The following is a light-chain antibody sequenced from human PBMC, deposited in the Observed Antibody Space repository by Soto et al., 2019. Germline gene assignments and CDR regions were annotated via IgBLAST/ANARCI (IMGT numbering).Light chain of an antibody. CDR3: AAWDDSLNGVI. CDR2: SNH. Sequence: QSVLTQPPSASGTPGQRVTISCSGSSSNIGRNTVHWYQHLPGTAPKLLIYSNHQRPSGVTDRFSGSESGTSASLAISGLQSDDEADYYCAAWDDSLNGVIFGGGTKLTVL. CDR1: SSNIGRNT. J-gene: IGLJ2*01. V-gene: IGLV1-44*01.